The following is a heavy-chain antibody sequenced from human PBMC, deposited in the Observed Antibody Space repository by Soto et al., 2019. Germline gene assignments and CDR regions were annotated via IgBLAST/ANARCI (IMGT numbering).Heavy chain of an antibody. V-gene: IGHV4-39*01. D-gene: IGHD3-3*01. Sequence: SETLSLTCTVSGGSISSSSYYWGWIRQPPGKGLEWIGSIYYSGSTYYNPSLKSRVTISVDTSKNQFSLKLSSVTAADTAVYYCARHGQLRFLEWLLSTQSAFDYWGQGTLITVSS. CDR1: GGSISSSSYY. CDR3: ARHGQLRFLEWLLSTQSAFDY. CDR2: IYYSGST. J-gene: IGHJ4*02.